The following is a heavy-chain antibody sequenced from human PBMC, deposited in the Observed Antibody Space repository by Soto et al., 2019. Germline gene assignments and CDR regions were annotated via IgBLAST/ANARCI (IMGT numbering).Heavy chain of an antibody. CDR1: GGTFSSYA. V-gene: IGHV1-69*06. J-gene: IGHJ2*01. CDR2: IIPIFGTA. CDR3: ACLVATPKANPLKNWYFDL. D-gene: IGHD5-12*01. Sequence: QVQLVQSGAEVKKPGSSVKVSCKASGGTFSSYAISWVRQAPGQGLEWMGGIIPIFGTANYAQKFQGRVTITADKSTSTAYMELSSLRSEDTAVYYCACLVATPKANPLKNWYFDLWGRGTLVTVSS.